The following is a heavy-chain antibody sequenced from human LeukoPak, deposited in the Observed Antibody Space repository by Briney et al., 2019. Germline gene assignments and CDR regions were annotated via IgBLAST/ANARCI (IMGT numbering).Heavy chain of an antibody. CDR2: IHDGGST. V-gene: IGHV4-4*02. J-gene: IGHJ4*02. CDR3: ARGAHYAWNS. Sequence: PSGTLSLTCAVSGDSISNINWWWSWVRQPPGKGLEWIGEIHDGGSTTYHPSLKSRVTISVDKSKNQFSPTLTSVTAADTAVYFCARGAHYAWNSWGQGTLVTVSS. D-gene: IGHD3-16*01. CDR1: GDSISNINW.